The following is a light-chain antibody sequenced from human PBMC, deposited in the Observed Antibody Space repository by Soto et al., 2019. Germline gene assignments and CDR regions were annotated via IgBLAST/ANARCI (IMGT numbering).Light chain of an antibody. CDR2: GVS. Sequence: QSALTQPASVSGSPGQSITISCTGTSSDVGGYNYVSWYQQHPDKAPKLMIYGVSNRPSGVSNRFSGSKSGNTASLTISGLQAEDEADYFCTSYTSRSTWVFGGGTKLTVL. V-gene: IGLV2-14*01. J-gene: IGLJ3*02. CDR1: SSDVGGYNY. CDR3: TSYTSRSTWV.